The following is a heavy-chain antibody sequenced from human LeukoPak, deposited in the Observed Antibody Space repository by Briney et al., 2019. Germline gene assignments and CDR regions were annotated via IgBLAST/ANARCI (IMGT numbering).Heavy chain of an antibody. CDR1: GFTFGDYA. CDR3: TRDLIAAAGRFDY. V-gene: IGHV3-49*03. Sequence: GSLRLSCTASGFTFGDYAMSWFRQAPGKGLEWVGFIRSKASGGTTEYAASVKRRFTISRDDSKSMAYLQMSSLKTEDTAAYYCTRDLIAAAGRFDYWGQGTLVTVSS. CDR2: IRSKASGGTT. D-gene: IGHD6-13*01. J-gene: IGHJ4*02.